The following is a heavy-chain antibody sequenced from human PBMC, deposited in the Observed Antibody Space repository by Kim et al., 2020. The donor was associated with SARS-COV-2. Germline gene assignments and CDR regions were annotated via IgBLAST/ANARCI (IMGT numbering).Heavy chain of an antibody. Sequence: GESLKISCKGSGYSFTSYWIGWVRQMPGKGLEWMGIIYPGDSDTRYSPSFQGQVTISADKSISTAYLQWSSLKASDTAMYYCARWGGYCGGDCYSVNAFDIWGQGTMVTVSS. J-gene: IGHJ3*02. CDR1: GYSFTSYW. D-gene: IGHD2-21*02. V-gene: IGHV5-51*01. CDR3: ARWGGYCGGDCYSVNAFDI. CDR2: IYPGDSDT.